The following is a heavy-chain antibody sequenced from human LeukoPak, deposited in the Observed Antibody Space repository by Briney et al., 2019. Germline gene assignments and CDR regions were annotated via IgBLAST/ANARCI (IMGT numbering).Heavy chain of an antibody. CDR3: ARGKSRRLLEGMDV. D-gene: IGHD2-15*01. J-gene: IGHJ6*02. CDR1: GGSISSGGYY. Sequence: SETLSLTCTVSGGSISSGGYYWSWTRQHPGKGLEWIGYIYYSGSTYYNPSLKSRVTISVDTSKNQFSLKLSSVTAADTAVYYCARGKSRRLLEGMDVWGQGTTVTVSS. V-gene: IGHV4-31*03. CDR2: IYYSGST.